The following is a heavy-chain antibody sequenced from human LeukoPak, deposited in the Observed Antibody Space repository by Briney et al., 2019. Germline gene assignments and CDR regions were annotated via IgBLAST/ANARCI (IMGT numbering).Heavy chain of an antibody. D-gene: IGHD4-17*01. Sequence: GGSLRLSCAASGFNFNTYTMNWVRQAPGKGLEWVSSISSDSSYIYYADAVHGRFTVSRDNAKYSLYLQMNSLRAEDTAVYYCVRGSYGAYDYWGQGSLVTVSS. J-gene: IGHJ4*02. CDR3: VRGSYGAYDY. CDR2: ISSDSSYI. CDR1: GFNFNTYT. V-gene: IGHV3-21*01.